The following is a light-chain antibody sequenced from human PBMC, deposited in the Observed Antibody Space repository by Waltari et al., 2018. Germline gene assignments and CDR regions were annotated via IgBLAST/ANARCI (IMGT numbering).Light chain of an antibody. CDR3: QQYNTYST. V-gene: IGKV1-5*03. CDR1: QTALTW. CDR2: KAS. Sequence: IQMTQSPSTLSASVGDSVTITCRASQTALTWLAWYQQKPGKAPTLLIYKASNLESGVPSRVSGIGFGTEFTLTISSLQPDDFATYFCQQYNTYSTFGQGTKVEIK. J-gene: IGKJ1*01.